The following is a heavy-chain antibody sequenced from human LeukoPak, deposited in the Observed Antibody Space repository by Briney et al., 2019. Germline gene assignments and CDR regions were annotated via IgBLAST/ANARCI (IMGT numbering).Heavy chain of an antibody. J-gene: IGHJ4*02. CDR1: GYSISSGYY. CDR3: ARVAGNYCSGGSCYTFDY. Sequence: SETLSLTCTVSGYSISSGYYWGWIRQPPGKGLEWIGTIFHSGSTYYNPSLKSRVAISVDTSKNQFSLRLSSVTAADTAVYYCARVAGNYCSGGSCYTFDYWGQGTLVTVSS. V-gene: IGHV4-38-2*02. D-gene: IGHD2-15*01. CDR2: IFHSGST.